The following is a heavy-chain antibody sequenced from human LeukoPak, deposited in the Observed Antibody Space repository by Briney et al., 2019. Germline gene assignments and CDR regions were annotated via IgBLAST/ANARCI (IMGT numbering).Heavy chain of an antibody. CDR1: GGSISSGGYY. CDR3: ARPTTLNTLYAFDI. CDR2: IYYSGST. J-gene: IGHJ3*02. Sequence: SETLSLTCTVSGGSISSGGYYWSWIRQHPGKGLEWIGYIYYSGSTYYNPSLKSRVTIPVDTSKNQFSLKLSSVTAADTAVYYCARPTTLNTLYAFDIWGQGTMVTVSS. V-gene: IGHV4-31*03. D-gene: IGHD4-17*01.